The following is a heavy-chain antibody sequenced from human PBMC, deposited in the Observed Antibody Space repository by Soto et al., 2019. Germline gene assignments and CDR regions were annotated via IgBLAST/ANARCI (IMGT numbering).Heavy chain of an antibody. CDR1: GDSISTIDYF. D-gene: IGHD2-15*01. J-gene: IGHJ5*01. V-gene: IGHV4-30-4*01. CDR3: ARGRYCLTGRCFPNWFDS. Sequence: SETLSLTCSVSGDSISTIDYFWAWIRQPPGQALEYIGYIYKSTTTYYNPSFESRIAISLDTSKSQFSLNVTSVTAADTAVYFCARGRYCLTGRCFPNWFDSWGQGTLVTV. CDR2: IYKSTTT.